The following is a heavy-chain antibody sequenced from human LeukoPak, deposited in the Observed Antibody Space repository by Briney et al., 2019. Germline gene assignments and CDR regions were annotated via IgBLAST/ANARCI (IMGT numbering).Heavy chain of an antibody. D-gene: IGHD5-24*01. J-gene: IGHJ4*02. CDR2: ISGSGGST. Sequence: PGGSLRLSCAASGFTFSSYAMTWARQAPGKGLEWVSTISGSGGSTYYADSVKGRLTISRDNSKNTLYLQMNSLRAEDTAVYYCARATPRYFDYWGQGTLVTVSS. CDR1: GFTFSSYA. V-gene: IGHV3-23*01. CDR3: ARATPRYFDY.